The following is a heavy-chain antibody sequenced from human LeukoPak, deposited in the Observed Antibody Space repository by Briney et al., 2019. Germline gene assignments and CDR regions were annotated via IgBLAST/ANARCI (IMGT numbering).Heavy chain of an antibody. CDR3: ARVYYYDSSGINAFDI. J-gene: IGHJ3*02. CDR2: INPSGGST. D-gene: IGHD3-22*01. CDR1: GYTFTSYY. Sequence: GASVKVSCKASGYTFTSYYMRWVRQAPGQGLEWMGIINPSGGSTSYAQKFQGRVTMTRDMSTSTVYMELSSLRSEDTAVYYCARVYYYDSSGINAFDIWGQGTMVTVSS. V-gene: IGHV1-46*01.